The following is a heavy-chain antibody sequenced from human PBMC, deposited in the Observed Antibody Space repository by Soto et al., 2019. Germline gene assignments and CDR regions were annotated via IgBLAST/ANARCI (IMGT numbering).Heavy chain of an antibody. Sequence: TLSLTCTVSGGSVSNHYWSWIRQPAGKGLEWLGRLYNDERTNYNPSLKSRVTMSMDTSKNQFSLELTSVTAADSAVYFCAREPLAHSYFDLWGQGTLVTVS. J-gene: IGHJ4*02. CDR2: LYNDERT. V-gene: IGHV4-4*07. CDR3: AREPLAHSYFDL. CDR1: GGSVSNHY.